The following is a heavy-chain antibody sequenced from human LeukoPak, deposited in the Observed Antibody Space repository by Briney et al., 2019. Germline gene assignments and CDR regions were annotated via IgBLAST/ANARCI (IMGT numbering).Heavy chain of an antibody. Sequence: SRTLSLTCTVSGGSISSGDYYWSWIRRPPGKGLEWIGYIYYSGSTNYNPSLKSRVTISVDTSKNQFSLKLSSVTAADTAVYYCARAPSKPSTGVYFDYWGQGTLVTVSS. D-gene: IGHD3-10*01. CDR1: GGSISSGDYY. CDR2: IYYSGST. V-gene: IGHV4-61*08. J-gene: IGHJ4*02. CDR3: ARAPSKPSTGVYFDY.